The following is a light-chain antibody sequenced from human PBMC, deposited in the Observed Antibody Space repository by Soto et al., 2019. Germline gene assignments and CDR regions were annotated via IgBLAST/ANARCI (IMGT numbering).Light chain of an antibody. J-gene: IGLJ1*01. CDR1: SSDVGGYDF. V-gene: IGLV2-14*01. Sequence: QSVLTQPASVSGSPGQSITISCTGTSSDVGGYDFVSWYRQYPGQAPKILIYGVTHRPSGVPDRFSGSKSGNTASLTISGLQADDEADYYCSSYTITSSPVFGPGTKVTVL. CDR2: GVT. CDR3: SSYTITSSPV.